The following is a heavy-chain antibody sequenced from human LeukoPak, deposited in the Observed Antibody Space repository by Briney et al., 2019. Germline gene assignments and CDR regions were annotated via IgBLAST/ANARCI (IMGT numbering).Heavy chain of an antibody. D-gene: IGHD1-7*01. J-gene: IGHJ6*03. CDR2: IKQDGSEK. V-gene: IGHV3-7*01. CDR1: GFTFSTYW. Sequence: GGSLRLSCAASGFTFSTYWISWVRQAPGKGLEWVANIKQDGSEKYYVDSVKGRFTISRDNAKNSLYPQMNSLRAEDTAVYYCARLNWNYESYMDVWGKGTTVTVSS. CDR3: ARLNWNYESYMDV.